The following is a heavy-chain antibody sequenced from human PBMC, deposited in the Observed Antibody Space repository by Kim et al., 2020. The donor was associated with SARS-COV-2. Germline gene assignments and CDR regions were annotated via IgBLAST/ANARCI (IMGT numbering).Heavy chain of an antibody. D-gene: IGHD3-3*01. V-gene: IGHV3-33*01. J-gene: IGHJ6*02. CDR2: LWYDGSKK. CDR1: GFNCSSHG. Sequence: GGSLRLSCAASGFNCSSHGMHWVRQAPGKGLEWVAFLWYDGSKKYYGDSVKGRFTISRDSSKNTLYLQMNSLRAEDTAVYYCVREINRSGYFYYYGLDVWGPGTTVTVSS. CDR3: VREINRSGYFYYYGLDV.